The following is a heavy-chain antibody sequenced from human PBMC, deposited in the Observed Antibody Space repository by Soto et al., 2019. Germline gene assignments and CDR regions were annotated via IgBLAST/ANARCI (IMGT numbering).Heavy chain of an antibody. D-gene: IGHD6-13*01. CDR1: GDSISSYSISVYY. J-gene: IGHJ6*02. Sequence: SETLSLTCTVSGDSISSYSISVYYWSWIRQPPGKGLEWIGYISYSGSTNYNPSLKSRVTISVDPSKNQFSLKLSSVTAADTAVYYCARDGGSSYYYYGMDVWGQGTTVTVSS. V-gene: IGHV4-61*08. CDR2: ISYSGST. CDR3: ARDGGSSYYYYGMDV.